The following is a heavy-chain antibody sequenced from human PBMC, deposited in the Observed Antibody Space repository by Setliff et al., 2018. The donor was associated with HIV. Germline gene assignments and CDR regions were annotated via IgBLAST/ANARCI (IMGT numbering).Heavy chain of an antibody. D-gene: IGHD3-22*01. CDR1: GYTFTGYY. CDR2: INPTGGST. Sequence: ASVKVSCKASGYTFTGYYMHWVRQAPGQGLEWMGVINPTGGSTRNTQKFQGRVAMTRDTSTSTVYMELSSLRSEDTAVYYCASHSYYYDSSGSLTGYWGQGTLVTVSS. V-gene: IGHV1-46*01. J-gene: IGHJ4*02. CDR3: ASHSYYYDSSGSLTGY.